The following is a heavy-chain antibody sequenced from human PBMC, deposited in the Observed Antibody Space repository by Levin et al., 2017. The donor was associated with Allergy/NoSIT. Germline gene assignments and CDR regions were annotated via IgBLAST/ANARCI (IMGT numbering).Heavy chain of an antibody. J-gene: IGHJ4*02. CDR3: ARDSGYDYFDY. V-gene: IGHV4-39*02. CDR2: IYYSGST. CDR1: GGSISSSSYY. Sequence: GSLRLSCTVSGGSISSSSYYWGWIRQPPGKGLEWIGSIYYSGSTYYNPSLKSRVTISVDTSKNQFSLNLSSVTAADTAVYYCARDSGYDYFDYWGQGTLVTVSS. D-gene: IGHD5-12*01.